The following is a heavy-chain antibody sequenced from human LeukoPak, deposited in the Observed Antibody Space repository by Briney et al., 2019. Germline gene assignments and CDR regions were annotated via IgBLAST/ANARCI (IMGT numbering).Heavy chain of an antibody. CDR2: ISTSGIT. CDR1: GGSFSGYY. D-gene: IGHD3-22*01. Sequence: SETLSLTCAVYGGSFSGYYWSWIRQPAGTGLEWIGRISTSGITNYNPSLKSRVTISVDTSRNRFSLRLSSVTAADTAVYYCARLAGYYDTNGGNYYFDSWGLGTLVTVSS. V-gene: IGHV4-59*10. J-gene: IGHJ4*02. CDR3: ARLAGYYDTNGGNYYFDS.